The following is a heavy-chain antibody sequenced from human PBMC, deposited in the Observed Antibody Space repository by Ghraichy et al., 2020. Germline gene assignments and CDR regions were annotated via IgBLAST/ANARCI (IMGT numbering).Heavy chain of an antibody. D-gene: IGHD3-10*01. CDR2: ISGSGGST. CDR3: AKPVLLWFREITNTTAYSKNYYYYMDV. J-gene: IGHJ6*03. CDR1: GFTFSSYA. Sequence: GGSLRLSCAASGFTFSSYAMSWVRQAPGKGLEWVSAISGSGGSTYYADSVKGRFTISRDNSKNTLYLQMNSLRAEDTAVYYCAKPVLLWFREITNTTAYSKNYYYYMDVWGKGTTVTVSS. V-gene: IGHV3-23*01.